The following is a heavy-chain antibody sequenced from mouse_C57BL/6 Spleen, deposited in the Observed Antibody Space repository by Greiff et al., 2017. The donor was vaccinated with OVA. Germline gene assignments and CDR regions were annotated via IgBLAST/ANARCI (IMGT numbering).Heavy chain of an antibody. CDR2: INPGSGGT. J-gene: IGHJ2*01. CDR1: GYAFTNYL. D-gene: IGHD1-1*01. CDR3: ARYGNFYFDY. V-gene: IGHV1-54*01. Sequence: QVQLQQSGAELVRPGPSVKESCKASGYAFTNYLIEWVKQRPGQGLEWIGVINPGSGGTNYNEKFKGKATLTADKSSSTAYMQLSSLTSEDSAVYFCARYGNFYFDYWGQGTTLTVSS.